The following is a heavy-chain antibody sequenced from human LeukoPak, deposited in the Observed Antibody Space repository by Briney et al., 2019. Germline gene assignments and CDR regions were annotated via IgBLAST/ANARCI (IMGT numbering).Heavy chain of an antibody. D-gene: IGHD2-8*01. Sequence: GGSLRLSCAASEFTSSAFWMSWVRRPPGKGLEWVANINKDGTEKQYVDSVKGRFSIFRDNGKNSVFLQMNSLRAEDTAVYYCAIFADVVPGNLLLWGKGTTVIVSS. CDR3: AIFADVVPGNLLL. V-gene: IGHV3-7*01. J-gene: IGHJ6*04. CDR2: INKDGTEK. CDR1: EFTSSAFW.